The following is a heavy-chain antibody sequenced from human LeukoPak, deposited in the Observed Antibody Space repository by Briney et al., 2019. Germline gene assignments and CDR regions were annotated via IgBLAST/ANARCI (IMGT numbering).Heavy chain of an antibody. CDR1: GFTFSSYS. CDR3: AKEPRHCGGDCFSLLDS. CDR2: ISGSAGRT. J-gene: IGHJ4*02. Sequence: GGSLSLSCAASGFTFSSYSMSWVRQAPGKGLEWVSLISGSAGRTYYADSVKGRFTISRDNSKNTLYLQMSSLRAEDTAVYYCAKEPRHCGGDCFSLLDSWGQGTLVTVSS. D-gene: IGHD2-21*02. V-gene: IGHV3-23*01.